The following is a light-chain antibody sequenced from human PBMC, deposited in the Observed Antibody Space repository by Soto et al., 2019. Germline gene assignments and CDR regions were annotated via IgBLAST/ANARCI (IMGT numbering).Light chain of an antibody. V-gene: IGLV2-14*03. CDR1: SRDVGAYDY. CDR2: YVD. Sequence: QSALTQPASVSGSPGQSITISCTGTSRDVGAYDYVSWYLQYPDKAPQLLIYYVDHRPSGVSSRFSGSKSGNTASLTISGLQAEDEGDYYCCSYADGSIYFFGTGPKLTVL. CDR3: CSYADGSIYF. J-gene: IGLJ1*01.